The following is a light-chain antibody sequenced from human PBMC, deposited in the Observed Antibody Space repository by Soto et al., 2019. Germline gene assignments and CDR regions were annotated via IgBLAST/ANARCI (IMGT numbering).Light chain of an antibody. CDR2: KAS. J-gene: IGKJ1*01. V-gene: IGKV1-5*03. CDR3: QQYNSSPWT. CDR1: QSISSW. Sequence: GDRVTITCRASQSISSWLAWYQQKPGKAPKLLIYKASSLESGVPSRFSGSGSGTEFTLTISSLQPVDFATYYCQQYNSSPWTFGQGTKVEIK.